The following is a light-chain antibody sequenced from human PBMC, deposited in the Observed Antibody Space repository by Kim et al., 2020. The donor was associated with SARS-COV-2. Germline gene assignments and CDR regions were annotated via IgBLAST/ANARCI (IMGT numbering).Light chain of an antibody. CDR3: AAWDDSLNGRWV. Sequence: RVTISCSGSSSNIGSNTVNWYQQLPGTAPKLLIYSNNQRPSGVPDRFSGSKSGTSASLAISGLQSEDEADYYCAAWDDSLNGRWVFGGGTQLTVL. V-gene: IGLV1-44*01. J-gene: IGLJ3*02. CDR1: SSNIGSNT. CDR2: SNN.